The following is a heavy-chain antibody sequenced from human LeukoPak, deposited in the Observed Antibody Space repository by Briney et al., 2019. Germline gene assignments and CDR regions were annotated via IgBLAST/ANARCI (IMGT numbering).Heavy chain of an antibody. V-gene: IGHV1-69*05. D-gene: IGHD6-6*01. CDR3: ASQQLAGVY. CDR2: IIPIFGTA. Sequence: ASVTVSCKASGGTFSNYAISWVRQAPGQGLEWMGGIIPIFGTANYAQKFQGRVTITTDESTSTAYMELSSLRSEDTAVYYCASQQLAGVYWGQGTLVTVSS. CDR1: GGTFSNYA. J-gene: IGHJ4*02.